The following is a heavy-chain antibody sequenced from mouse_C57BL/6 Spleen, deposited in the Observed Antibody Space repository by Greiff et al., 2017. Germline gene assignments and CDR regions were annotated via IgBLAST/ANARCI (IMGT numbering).Heavy chain of an antibody. V-gene: IGHV2-2*01. D-gene: IGHD4-1*01. J-gene: IGHJ3*01. CDR1: GFSLTSYG. CDR2: IWSGGST. Sequence: QVQLKESGPGLVQPSQSLSITCTVSGFSLTSYGVHWVRQSPGKGLEWLGVIWSGGSTDYNAAFISRLSISKDNPKRQVFFTMNSLQADDTAIYYCASDWEGLFAYWGQGTLGTVSA. CDR3: ASDWEGLFAY.